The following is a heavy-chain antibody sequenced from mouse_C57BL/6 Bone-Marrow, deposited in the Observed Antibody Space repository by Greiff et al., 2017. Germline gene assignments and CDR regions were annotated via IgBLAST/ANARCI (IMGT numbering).Heavy chain of an antibody. D-gene: IGHD1-1*01. CDR2: ISGGGGNT. J-gene: IGHJ2*01. V-gene: IGHV5-9*01. CDR1: GFTFSSYT. CDR3: ARGYYYGSSLYFDY. Sequence: VKVIESGGGLVKPGGSLKLSCAASGFTFSSYTMSWVRQTPETRLEWVATISGGGGNTYSPDRVQGRFTISRDNAKNTLVLEMSSLRSEDTALYYCARGYYYGSSLYFDYWGQGTTLTVSS.